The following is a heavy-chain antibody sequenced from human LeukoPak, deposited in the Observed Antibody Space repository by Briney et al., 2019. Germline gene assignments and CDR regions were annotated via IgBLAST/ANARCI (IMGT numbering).Heavy chain of an antibody. CDR1: GFTFSSYA. CDR3: AKADRYYGSGSYYSNFDY. D-gene: IGHD3-10*01. V-gene: IGHV3-23*01. Sequence: GGSLRLSCAASGFTFSSYAMSWVRQAPGKGLEWASAISGSGGSTYYADSVKGRFTISRDNSKNTLYLQMNSLRAEDTAVYYCAKADRYYGSGSYYSNFDYWGQGTLVTVSS. J-gene: IGHJ4*02. CDR2: ISGSGGST.